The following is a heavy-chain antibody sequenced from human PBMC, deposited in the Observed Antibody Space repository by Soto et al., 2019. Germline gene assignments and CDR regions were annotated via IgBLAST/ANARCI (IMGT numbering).Heavy chain of an antibody. CDR1: GFTFSSYA. V-gene: IGHV3-23*01. Sequence: EVQLLESGGGLVQPGGSLRLSCAASGFTFSSYAMSWVRQAPGKGLDWVSAISGSGGRTYYEDSVKGRFTISRDNSKNTLYLQMNSLRAEDTAVYYCAKDPGYDYYYYYMGVWGKGTTVTVSS. J-gene: IGHJ6*03. CDR3: AKDPGYDYYYYYMGV. CDR2: ISGSGGRT. D-gene: IGHD5-18*01.